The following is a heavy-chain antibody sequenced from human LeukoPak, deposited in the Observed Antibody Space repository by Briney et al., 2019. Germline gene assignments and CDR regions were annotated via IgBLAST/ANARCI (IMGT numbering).Heavy chain of an antibody. J-gene: IGHJ4*02. Sequence: GASVTVSFMASGYTFTSYYMHGVRQAPGQGREWMGIINPSGGSTSYAQKFQGRVTMTRDTSTSTVYMELSSLRSEDTAVYYCARGSGRAAAGDYFDYWGQGTLVTVSS. V-gene: IGHV1-46*01. CDR3: ARGSGRAAAGDYFDY. CDR2: INPSGGST. D-gene: IGHD6-13*01. CDR1: GYTFTSYY.